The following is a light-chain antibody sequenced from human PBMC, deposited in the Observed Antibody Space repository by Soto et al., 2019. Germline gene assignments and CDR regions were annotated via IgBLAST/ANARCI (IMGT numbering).Light chain of an antibody. CDR2: DAS. V-gene: IGKV3-11*01. J-gene: IGKJ1*01. CDR1: QSVSSY. CDR3: QQYNSYWT. Sequence: EIVLTQSPATLSLSPGERATLSCRASQSVSSYLAWYQQKPGQAPRLLIYDASNRATGIPARFSGSGSGTDFTLTISSLEPEDFEVYYCQQYNSYWTFGQGTKVEIK.